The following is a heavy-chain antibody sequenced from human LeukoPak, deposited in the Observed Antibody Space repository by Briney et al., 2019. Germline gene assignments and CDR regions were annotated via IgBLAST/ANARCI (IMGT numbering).Heavy chain of an antibody. CDR1: GYTFXXXX. CDR3: VPASNMPGPYYFDY. J-gene: IGHJ4*02. V-gene: IGHV1-2*02. Sequence: GASVKVSCXTSGYTFXXXXXXXVRPAPGQGXEXXXWINPNSXGTDYAQKXXGRXXXXXDXSISTAYMELSRLSSDDTAVYYCVPASNMPGPYYFDYWGQGTLVTVSS. CDR2: INPNSXGT. D-gene: IGHD2-2*01.